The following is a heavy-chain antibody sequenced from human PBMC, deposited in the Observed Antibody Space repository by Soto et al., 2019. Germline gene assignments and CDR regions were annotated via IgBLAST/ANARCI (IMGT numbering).Heavy chain of an antibody. CDR2: MNPNSGNT. CDR3: AREALFRMDV. CDR1: GYTFTSYD. D-gene: IGHD3-10*02. Sequence: QVQLVQYGAEVKKPGASVKVSCKASGYTFTSYDIHWVRQATGQVLEWMGWMNPNSGNTVYAQKFQGRVTMTRNTSIRTAYMELSSLRSEDTAVYYCAREALFRMDVWGQGTTVTVSS. V-gene: IGHV1-8*01. J-gene: IGHJ6*02.